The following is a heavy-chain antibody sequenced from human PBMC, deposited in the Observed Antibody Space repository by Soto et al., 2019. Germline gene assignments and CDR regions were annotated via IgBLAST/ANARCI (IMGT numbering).Heavy chain of an antibody. D-gene: IGHD3-22*01. CDR3: AKDPPNYYDSRVNRDAFDI. J-gene: IGHJ3*02. V-gene: IGHV3-11*04. CDR2: ISSSGNSI. Sequence: LRLSCAASGFTFSDYYMIWIRQAPGKGLEWVSYISSSGNSIYYADSVKGRFTISRDSAKNSLYLQMNSLRAEDTAVYYCAKDPPNYYDSRVNRDAFDIWGQGTMVTVSS. CDR1: GFTFSDYY.